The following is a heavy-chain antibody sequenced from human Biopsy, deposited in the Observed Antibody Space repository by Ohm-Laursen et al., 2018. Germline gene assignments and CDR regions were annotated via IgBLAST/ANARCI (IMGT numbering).Heavy chain of an antibody. D-gene: IGHD3-22*01. V-gene: IGHV4-4*07. CDR1: GGDINNYS. CDR2: IYPGGST. J-gene: IGHJ3*01. CDR3: ASVVLGPTNDAFDL. Sequence: SHTLSLTCNVSGGDINNYSWSWIRQPAGKGLECIGRIYPGGSTNYNLSPKSRVTMSVDTSKKQLSLRLRSVTAADTAMYYCASVVLGPTNDAFDLWGQGTMVVVSS.